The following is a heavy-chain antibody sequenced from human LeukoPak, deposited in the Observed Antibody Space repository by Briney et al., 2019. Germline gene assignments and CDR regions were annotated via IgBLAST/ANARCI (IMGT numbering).Heavy chain of an antibody. Sequence: SETLSLTCTVSGGSISSSSSYWGWIRQPPGKGLEWIGSIYYSGSTYYNPSLKSRVTISVDTSKNQFSLKLSSVTAADTAVYYCARDPSSYSSSSFDYWGQGTLVTVSS. D-gene: IGHD6-6*01. CDR2: IYYSGST. J-gene: IGHJ4*02. CDR3: ARDPSSYSSSSFDY. V-gene: IGHV4-39*07. CDR1: GGSISSSSSY.